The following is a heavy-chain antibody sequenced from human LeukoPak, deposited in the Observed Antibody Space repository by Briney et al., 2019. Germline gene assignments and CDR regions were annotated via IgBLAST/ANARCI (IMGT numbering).Heavy chain of an antibody. CDR2: IYYSGST. CDR1: GGSISSSSYY. V-gene: IGHV4-39*01. J-gene: IGHJ4*02. Sequence: PSETLSLTCTVSGGSISSSSYYWGWIRQPTGKGMEWIGNIYYSGSTYYNPSLKSRVTISEDTSKNQFSLKLGSVTAADTAVYYCARRSSSWYSKIDSWGQGTLVTVSS. CDR3: ARRSSSWYSKIDS. D-gene: IGHD6-13*01.